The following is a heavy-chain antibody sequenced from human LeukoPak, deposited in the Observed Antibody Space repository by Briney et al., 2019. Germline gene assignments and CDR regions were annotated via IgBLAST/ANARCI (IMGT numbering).Heavy chain of an antibody. D-gene: IGHD6-13*01. Sequence: SVKVSCKASGGTFSSYAISWVRQAPGQGLEWMEGIIPIFGTANYAQKFQGRVTITADESTSTAYMELSSLRSEDTAVYYCAIGPYSSSWYRNWFDPWGQGTLVTVSS. CDR2: IIPIFGTA. CDR3: AIGPYSSSWYRNWFDP. CDR1: GGTFSSYA. V-gene: IGHV1-69*13. J-gene: IGHJ5*02.